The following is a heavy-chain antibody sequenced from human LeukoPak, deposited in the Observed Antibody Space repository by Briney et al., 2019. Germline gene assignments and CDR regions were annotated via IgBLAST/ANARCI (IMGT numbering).Heavy chain of an antibody. D-gene: IGHD3-3*01. J-gene: IGHJ5*02. CDR2: ISSSSSTI. Sequence: GGSLRLSCAASGFTFSSYSMNWVRQAPGKGLEWVSYISSSSSTIYYADSVKGRFTISRDNAKNSLYLQMNSLRAEDTAVYYCARDLSEDDFWSGFHVPTSFDPWGQGTLVTVSS. V-gene: IGHV3-48*01. CDR3: ARDLSEDDFWSGFHVPTSFDP. CDR1: GFTFSSYS.